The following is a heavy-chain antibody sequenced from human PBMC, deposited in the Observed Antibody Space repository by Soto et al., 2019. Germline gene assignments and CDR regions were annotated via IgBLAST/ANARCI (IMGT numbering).Heavy chain of an antibody. CDR2: INAHSGGT. CDR1: GFSFTGYY. Sequence: ASVKVSCKASGFSFTGYYIHWLRQAPGQGLEWMGWINAHSGGTEYAQKFQGRVTLTRDTSIATAYLTLTSLTSDDTALYYCAKDLTRQLAYWLDPWGQGTPVTVSS. J-gene: IGHJ5*02. V-gene: IGHV1-2*02. D-gene: IGHD6-6*01. CDR3: AKDLTRQLAYWLDP.